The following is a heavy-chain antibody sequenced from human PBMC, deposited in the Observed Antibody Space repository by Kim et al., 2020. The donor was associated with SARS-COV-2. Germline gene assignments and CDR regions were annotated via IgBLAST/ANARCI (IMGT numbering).Heavy chain of an antibody. Sequence: SETLSLTCAVYGGSFSGYYWSWIRQPPGKGLEWIGEINHSRSTNYNPSLKSRVTISVDTSKNQFSLKLSSVTAADTAVYYCARRSKYLYWGQVTLVTVSS. J-gene: IGHJ4*02. D-gene: IGHD6-6*01. CDR3: ARRSKYLY. CDR1: GGSFSGYY. CDR2: INHSRST. V-gene: IGHV4-34*01.